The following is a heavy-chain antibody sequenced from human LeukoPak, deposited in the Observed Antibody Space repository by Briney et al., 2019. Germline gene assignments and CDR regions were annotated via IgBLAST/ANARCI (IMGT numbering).Heavy chain of an antibody. V-gene: IGHV3-23*01. CDR1: GFTFSSYA. Sequence: HPGGSLRLSCAASGFTFSSYAMSWVRQAPGKGLEWVSAISGSGGNTYYADSVKGQFTISRDNSKNTLYLQMNSLRAEDTAVYYCAKDYIVAAPTGFDYWGQGTLVTVSS. J-gene: IGHJ4*02. CDR3: AKDYIVAAPTGFDY. D-gene: IGHD6-13*01. CDR2: ISGSGGNT.